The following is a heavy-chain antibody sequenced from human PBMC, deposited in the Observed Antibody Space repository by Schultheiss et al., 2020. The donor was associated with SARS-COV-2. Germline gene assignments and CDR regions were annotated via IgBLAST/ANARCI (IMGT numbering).Heavy chain of an antibody. CDR1: GFTLDDYA. Sequence: GGSLRLSCAASGFTLDDYAMHWVRQAPGKGLEWVSGISWNSGSIGYADSVKGRFTISRDNAKNSLYLQMNSLRAEDTALYYCAKSVITFGGVSFNWFDPWGQGTLVTVSS. V-gene: IGHV3-9*01. CDR3: AKSVITFGGVSFNWFDP. D-gene: IGHD3-16*01. CDR2: ISWNSGSI. J-gene: IGHJ5*02.